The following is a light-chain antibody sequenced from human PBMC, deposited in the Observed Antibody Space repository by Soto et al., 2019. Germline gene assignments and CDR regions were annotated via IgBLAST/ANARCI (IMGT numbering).Light chain of an antibody. V-gene: IGKV1-5*01. J-gene: IGKJ1*01. CDR1: QSIRSW. CDR3: QQYNSYWT. Sequence: LHMTQSPTTLSASVGHRVTITCRASQSIRSWLAWYQQKPGKAPKLLIYDASSLESGVPSRFSGSGSGTEFTLTISSLKPDDFATYYCQQYNSYWTFGQGTKVDIK. CDR2: DAS.